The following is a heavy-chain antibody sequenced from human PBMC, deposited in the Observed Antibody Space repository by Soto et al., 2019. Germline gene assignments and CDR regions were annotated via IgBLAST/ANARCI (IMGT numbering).Heavy chain of an antibody. J-gene: IGHJ5*01. Sequence: VNLSRKASGGSFSRYASSRLRHAPKQGLEWMGGIIPIFGTANYAQKFQGRVTITADESTSTAYMELSSRRSEDTAVYYCARDGVYCSSTSCYGNWFDTWGQGTLGTVSS. CDR2: IIPIFGTA. CDR1: GGSFSRYA. V-gene: IGHV1-69*13. D-gene: IGHD2-2*01. CDR3: ARDGVYCSSTSCYGNWFDT.